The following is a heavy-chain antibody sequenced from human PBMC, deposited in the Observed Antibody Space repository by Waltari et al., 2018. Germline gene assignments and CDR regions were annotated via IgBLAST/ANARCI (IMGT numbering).Heavy chain of an antibody. CDR2: ITPGDSDT. D-gene: IGHD3-10*01. J-gene: IGHJ3*02. CDR3: ARHRYYYPMGDAFDI. V-gene: IGHV5-51*01. CDR1: GYSFTSYW. Sequence: EVQLVQSGAEVKKHGESLKNSCKGSGYSFTSYWIGWVRQMHGKGLEWKGSITPGDSDTRYSPSFQGQVTISADKSISTAYLQWSSLKASDTAMYYCARHRYYYPMGDAFDIWGQGTMVTVSS.